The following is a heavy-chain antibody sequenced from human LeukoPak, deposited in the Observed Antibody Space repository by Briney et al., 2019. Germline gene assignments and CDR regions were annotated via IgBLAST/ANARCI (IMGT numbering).Heavy chain of an antibody. CDR3: ARDHHRRDGYNSDYYYYYMDV. V-gene: IGHV4-4*07. Sequence: SETLSLTCTVSGGSISSYYWSWIRQPAGKGLEWIGRIYTSGSTNYNPSLKSRVTMSVDTSKNQLSLKLSSVTAADTAVYYCARDHHRRDGYNSDYYYYYMDVWGKGTTVTVSS. CDR1: GGSISSYY. D-gene: IGHD5-24*01. CDR2: IYTSGST. J-gene: IGHJ6*03.